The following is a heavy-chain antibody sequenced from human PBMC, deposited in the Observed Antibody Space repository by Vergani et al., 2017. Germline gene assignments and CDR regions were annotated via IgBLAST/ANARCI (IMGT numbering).Heavy chain of an antibody. V-gene: IGHV1-2*02. J-gene: IGHJ4*02. CDR1: GYTFTGYY. D-gene: IGHD6-13*01. Sequence: QVQLVQSGAEVKKPGASVKVSCKASGYTFTGYYMHWVRQAPGQGREWMGWINPNSGGPHYAQKFQGRVTMTRDTSISTAYMELSSLRSDDTAVYYCARPGWPYSSSWAFDCWGQGSLVTVSS. CDR3: ARPGWPYSSSWAFDC. CDR2: INPNSGGP.